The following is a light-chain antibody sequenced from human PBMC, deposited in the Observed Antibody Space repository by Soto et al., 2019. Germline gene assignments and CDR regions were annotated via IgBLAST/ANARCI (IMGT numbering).Light chain of an antibody. V-gene: IGKV3-15*01. J-gene: IGKJ5*01. CDR3: QQYDNWPIT. Sequence: EVVLTQSPATLSLSPGERATLSCRASQSVSTYLAWYQQQPGQAPRLLIYDASTRATAIPPRFSGSGSGTEFTLTISSLQSEDFAVYYCQQYDNWPITFGQGTRREIK. CDR1: QSVSTY. CDR2: DAS.